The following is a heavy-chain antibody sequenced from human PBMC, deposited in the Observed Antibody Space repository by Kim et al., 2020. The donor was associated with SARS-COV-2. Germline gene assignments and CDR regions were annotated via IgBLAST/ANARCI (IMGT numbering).Heavy chain of an antibody. V-gene: IGHV3-33*08. CDR1: GFDFNYYG. D-gene: IGHD4-17*01. Sequence: GGSLRLSCEASGFDFNYYGMHWVRQAPGKGLEWVAVIWYDGSNRFYADSVKGRFTISRDNSRNTAYLQMDSLRVEDTAVYYCARGSTVATIDYWAQGTLVTVSS. CDR2: IWYDGSNR. CDR3: ARGSTVATIDY. J-gene: IGHJ4*02.